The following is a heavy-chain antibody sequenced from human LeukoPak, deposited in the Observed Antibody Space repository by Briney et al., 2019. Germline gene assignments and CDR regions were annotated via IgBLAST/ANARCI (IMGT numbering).Heavy chain of an antibody. CDR3: ARGMAGAISY. CDR2: MNPGSGDT. J-gene: IGHJ4*02. V-gene: IGHV1-8*01. Sequence: GASVKVSCKASGYTFTTHDLTWVRQATGQGLEWMGWMNPGSGDTAYAQKFQGRVTMTRDTSMSTAYMELNSLGSEDTAIYYCARGMAGAISYWGQGTLVTVSS. CDR1: GYTFTTHD. D-gene: IGHD1-26*01.